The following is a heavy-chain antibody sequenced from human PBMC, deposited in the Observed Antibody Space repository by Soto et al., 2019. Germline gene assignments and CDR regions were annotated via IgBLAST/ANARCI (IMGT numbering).Heavy chain of an antibody. Sequence: PSETLSLTCAVYGGSFSGYYWSWIRQPPGKGLEWIGEINHSGSTNYNPSLKSRVTISVDTSKNQFSLKLSSVTAADTAVYYCATYAPPRLCELPSHDAFDIRGQATIVT. J-gene: IGHJ3*02. CDR1: GGSFSGYY. D-gene: IGHD3-16*02. CDR2: INHSGST. V-gene: IGHV4-34*01. CDR3: ATYAPPRLCELPSHDAFDI.